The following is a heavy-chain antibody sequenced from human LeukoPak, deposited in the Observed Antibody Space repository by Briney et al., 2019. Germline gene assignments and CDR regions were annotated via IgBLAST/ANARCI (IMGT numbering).Heavy chain of an antibody. CDR1: GGSISNYY. CDR2: IYSSGST. Sequence: SETLSLTCTVSGGSISNYYWSWIRQPAGKGLEWIGRIYSSGSTNYNPSLKSRVTMSVDTSKNQFSLKLSSVTAADTAVYYCARDGHCTNGLCKTTFDYWGQGTLVTVSS. CDR3: ARDGHCTNGLCKTTFDY. V-gene: IGHV4-4*07. D-gene: IGHD2-8*01. J-gene: IGHJ4*02.